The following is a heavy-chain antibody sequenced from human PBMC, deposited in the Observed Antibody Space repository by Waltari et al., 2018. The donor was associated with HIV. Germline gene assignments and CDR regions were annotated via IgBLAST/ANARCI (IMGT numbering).Heavy chain of an antibody. J-gene: IGHJ4*02. CDR2: MRAYDGNT. Sequence: QVQLVQSGAEVKKPGASVKVSCKASGYTFTSYGISWVRQAPGQGLGWMGWMRAYDGNTNWAQNLQGRVTRTTDTSTSTAYMELGRLRSDDAAVYYCARSILAGGSGSSRFDYWGQGTLVTVSS. V-gene: IGHV1-18*01. D-gene: IGHD3-10*01. CDR1: GYTFTSYG. CDR3: ARSILAGGSGSSRFDY.